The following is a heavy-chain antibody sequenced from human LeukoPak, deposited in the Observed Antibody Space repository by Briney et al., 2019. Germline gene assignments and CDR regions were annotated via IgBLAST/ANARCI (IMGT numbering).Heavy chain of an antibody. D-gene: IGHD2-15*01. CDR3: ARVAGVEVAPATSY. Sequence: PSETLSLTCNVSGDSIRGFYWGWIRQPPGKGLEWIGYFDYSGGSNYNPALESRVTISVDTSKNQFSLSLTSVTAADTAVYYCARVAGVEVAPATSYWGQGTLVTVSS. J-gene: IGHJ4*02. CDR1: GDSIRGFY. CDR2: FDYSGGS. V-gene: IGHV4-59*08.